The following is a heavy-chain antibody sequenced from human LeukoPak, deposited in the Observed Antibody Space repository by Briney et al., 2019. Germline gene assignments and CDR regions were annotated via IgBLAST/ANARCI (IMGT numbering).Heavy chain of an antibody. Sequence: PSETLSLPCTVSGGPISIFYWICLRQPPGRGLEWIGYIYYSGSTNYNPSLKSRVTISLDTSKNHFSLKLSSVTAADTAVYYCASAIFGVDLPFYFDYWGQGTLVTVSS. J-gene: IGHJ4*02. CDR2: IYYSGST. D-gene: IGHD3-3*01. CDR3: ASAIFGVDLPFYFDY. CDR1: GGPISIFY. V-gene: IGHV4-59*08.